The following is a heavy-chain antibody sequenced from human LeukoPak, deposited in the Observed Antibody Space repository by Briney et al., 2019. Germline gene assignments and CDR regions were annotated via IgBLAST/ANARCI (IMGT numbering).Heavy chain of an antibody. V-gene: IGHV4-4*07. CDR2: IYTSGST. D-gene: IGHD2-2*01. CDR1: GGSISSYY. J-gene: IGHJ4*02. Sequence: PSESLSLTCTVCGGSISSYYWSWIRQPAGKGLEWIGRIYTSGSTNYNPSLKSRVTMSVDTSKNQFSLKLSSVTAADTAVYYCARVGYCSSTSCLPPGDYYFDYWGQGTLVTVSS. CDR3: ARVGYCSSTSCLPPGDYYFDY.